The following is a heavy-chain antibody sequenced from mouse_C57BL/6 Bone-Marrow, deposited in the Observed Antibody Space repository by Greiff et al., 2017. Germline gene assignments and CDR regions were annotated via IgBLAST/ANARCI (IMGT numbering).Heavy chain of an antibody. V-gene: IGHV1-26*01. D-gene: IGHD6-2*01. CDR1: GYTFTDYY. Sequence: VQLQQSGPELVKPGASVKISCKASGYTFTDYYMNWVKQSHGKSLEWIGDINPNNGGTSYNQKFKGKATLTVDKSSSTAYMELRSLTSEDSAVYYCAREGVFYAMDYWGQGTSVTVSS. CDR3: AREGVFYAMDY. J-gene: IGHJ4*01. CDR2: INPNNGGT.